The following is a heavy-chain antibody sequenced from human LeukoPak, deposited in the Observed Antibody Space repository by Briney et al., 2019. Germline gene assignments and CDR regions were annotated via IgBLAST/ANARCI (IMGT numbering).Heavy chain of an antibody. CDR3: ARDSITIFGVVNPFDY. CDR1: GFTFSSYS. J-gene: IGHJ4*02. V-gene: IGHV3-48*01. D-gene: IGHD3-3*01. Sequence: GGSLRLSCAAPGFTFSSYSMNWVRQAPGKGLEWVSYISSSSSTIYYADSVKGRFTISRDNAKNSLYLQMNSLRAEDTAVYYCARDSITIFGVVNPFDYWGQGTLVTVSS. CDR2: ISSSSSTI.